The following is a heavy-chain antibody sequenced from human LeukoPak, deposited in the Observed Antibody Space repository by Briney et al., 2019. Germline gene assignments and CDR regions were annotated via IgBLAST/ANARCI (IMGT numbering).Heavy chain of an antibody. Sequence: ASVKVSCMTSGYIFTQYGISWVRQAPGQGLEWMAWISTYNGNADYAQKFQGRASMTTDTSTSTAYMELRSLRSDDTAVYYCARRTGYNFYYLDVWGQGTTVIVSS. CDR1: GYIFTQYG. J-gene: IGHJ6*03. D-gene: IGHD3/OR15-3a*01. CDR3: ARRTGYNFYYLDV. CDR2: ISTYNGNA. V-gene: IGHV1-18*01.